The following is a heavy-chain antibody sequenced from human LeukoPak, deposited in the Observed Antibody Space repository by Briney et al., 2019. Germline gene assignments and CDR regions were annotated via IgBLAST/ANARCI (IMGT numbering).Heavy chain of an antibody. D-gene: IGHD6-19*01. Sequence: SVKVSCKASGDTFSSYAISWVRQAPGQGLEWMGGIIPIFGTANYAQKFQGRVTITADESTSTAYMELSSLRSEDTAVYYCARFQNDGWYRPRGSNYYYYYGMDVWGQGTTVTVSS. CDR2: IIPIFGTA. V-gene: IGHV1-69*13. J-gene: IGHJ6*02. CDR1: GDTFSSYA. CDR3: ARFQNDGWYRPRGSNYYYYYGMDV.